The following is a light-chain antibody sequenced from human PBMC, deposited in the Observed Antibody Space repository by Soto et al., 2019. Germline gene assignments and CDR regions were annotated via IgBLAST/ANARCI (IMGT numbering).Light chain of an antibody. CDR2: DAS. V-gene: IGKV3-15*01. Sequence: IRLTQSASTLSSYPRERATLSCRASQTVSSKLAWYQHKPGQAPRLLIYDASTRATGIPARFSGGGSGTEFTLTISSLQSEDFAVYYCQHSNKWPLTFGGGTKVDIK. CDR3: QHSNKWPLT. CDR1: QTVSSK. J-gene: IGKJ4*01.